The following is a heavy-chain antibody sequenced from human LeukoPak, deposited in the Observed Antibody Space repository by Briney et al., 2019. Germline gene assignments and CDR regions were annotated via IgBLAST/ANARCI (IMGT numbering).Heavy chain of an antibody. Sequence: GGSLRLSCAASGFTVSSNYMSWIRQAPGKGLEWVSYISSSGSTIYYADSVKGRFTISRDNAKNSLYLQMNSLRAEDTAVYYCAREEYGDYVFDYWGQGTLVTVSS. CDR1: GFTVSSNY. D-gene: IGHD4-17*01. J-gene: IGHJ4*02. V-gene: IGHV3-11*01. CDR3: AREEYGDYVFDY. CDR2: ISSSGSTI.